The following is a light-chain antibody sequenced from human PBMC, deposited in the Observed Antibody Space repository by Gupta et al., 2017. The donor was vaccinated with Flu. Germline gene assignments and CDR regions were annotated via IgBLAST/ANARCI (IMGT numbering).Light chain of an antibody. CDR3: AAWDDSLLRV. J-gene: IGLJ3*02. CDR1: SSNIGSHT. Sequence: QSVLTQPPSASGTPGQRVTISCSGSSSNIGSHTVSWYQQLPGTAPKLLIYKNNQRPSGVPDRFSGSKSGTSASRAISGLQSEDEADYYCAAWDDSLLRVFGGGTKVTVL. V-gene: IGLV1-44*01. CDR2: KNN.